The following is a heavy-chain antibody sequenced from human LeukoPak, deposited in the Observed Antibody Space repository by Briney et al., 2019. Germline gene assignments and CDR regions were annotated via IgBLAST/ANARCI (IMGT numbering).Heavy chain of an antibody. Sequence: SQTLSLTCTVSGGSITSGNNYWNWIRQSPGKGLEWIGFICSGGRTNYNPFLRSRVVISADTSKNQISLRVDSMTAADTAVYYCVKAPTVAGSYGWFDPWGQGTLVTVSS. V-gene: IGHV4-30-4*08. CDR3: VKAPTVAGSYGWFDP. D-gene: IGHD6-19*01. J-gene: IGHJ5*02. CDR2: ICSGGRT. CDR1: GGSITSGNNY.